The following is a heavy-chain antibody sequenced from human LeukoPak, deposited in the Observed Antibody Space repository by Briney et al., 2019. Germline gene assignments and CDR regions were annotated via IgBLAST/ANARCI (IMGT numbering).Heavy chain of an antibody. Sequence: GRSLRLSCAASGFTVSSSYMSWVRQAPGKGLEWVSVIYSGGSTYYADSVKGRFTISRDNSKNTLYLQMNSLRAEDTAVYYCAPFPYSSSWYGYYMDVWGKGTTVTVSS. V-gene: IGHV3-53*01. CDR1: GFTVSSSY. CDR3: APFPYSSSWYGYYMDV. D-gene: IGHD6-13*01. CDR2: IYSGGST. J-gene: IGHJ6*03.